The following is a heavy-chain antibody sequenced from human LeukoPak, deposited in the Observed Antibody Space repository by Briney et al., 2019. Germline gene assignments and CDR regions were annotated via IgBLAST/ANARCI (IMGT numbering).Heavy chain of an antibody. CDR3: ARDLGSGSATWIFDY. D-gene: IGHD3-10*02. CDR1: GYTFTSYG. CDR2: INPSGGST. J-gene: IGHJ4*02. V-gene: IGHV1-46*01. Sequence: ASVKVSCKASGYTFTSYGISWVRQAPGQGLEWMGIINPSGGSTSYAQKFQGRVTMTRDTSTSTVYMELSSLRSEDTAVYYCARDLGSGSATWIFDYWGQGTLVTVSS.